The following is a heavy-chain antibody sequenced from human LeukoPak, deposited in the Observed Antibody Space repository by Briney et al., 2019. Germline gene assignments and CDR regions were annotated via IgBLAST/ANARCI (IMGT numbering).Heavy chain of an antibody. V-gene: IGHV1-18*01. Sequence: ASVKVSCKASGYTFTSYGISWVRQAPGQGLEWMGWISAYNGNTNYAQKLQGRVTMTTDTSTSTAYMELRSLRSDDTAVYYCARDRGPKWELLIFDYWGQGTLVTVSS. CDR3: ARDRGPKWELLIFDY. CDR1: GYTFTSYG. D-gene: IGHD1-26*01. CDR2: ISAYNGNT. J-gene: IGHJ4*02.